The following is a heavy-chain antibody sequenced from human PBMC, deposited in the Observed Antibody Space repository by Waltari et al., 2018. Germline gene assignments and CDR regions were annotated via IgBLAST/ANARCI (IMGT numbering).Heavy chain of an antibody. Sequence: EVQLEESGGGLVQPGGSRRISCEASGFDFTKHYMHWVRQGPGKGLVWVSRISGDGVSTSYADSVKGRFTISRDNSKNTLYLQMNSFRAEDTGIYYCAREGGGFDYTPDYWGQGTLVTVSS. V-gene: IGHV3-74*01. CDR1: GFDFTKHY. J-gene: IGHJ4*02. D-gene: IGHD5-12*01. CDR2: ISGDGVST. CDR3: AREGGGFDYTPDY.